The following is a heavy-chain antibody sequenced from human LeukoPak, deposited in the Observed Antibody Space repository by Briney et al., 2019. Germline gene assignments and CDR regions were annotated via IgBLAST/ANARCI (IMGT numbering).Heavy chain of an antibody. Sequence: GASVKVSCKASGGTFDNYAVNWVREAPGLGLEWMGRIIPMLGKTNSAQKFQGRVTFTADKSTGTAYMELTRLRPDDTAVYFCARGLFGGFAAAPFDHWGQGTLVTVSP. CDR3: ARGLFGGFAAAPFDH. CDR2: IIPMLGKT. D-gene: IGHD2-2*01. V-gene: IGHV1-69*04. CDR1: GGTFDNYA. J-gene: IGHJ4*02.